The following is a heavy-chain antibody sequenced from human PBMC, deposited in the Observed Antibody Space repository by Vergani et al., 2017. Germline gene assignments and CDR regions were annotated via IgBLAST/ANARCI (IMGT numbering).Heavy chain of an antibody. CDR2: LSTTGGA. CDR1: GVSVTDYN. D-gene: IGHD6-13*01. CDR3: AGDTHSWQRADR. J-gene: IGHJ5*02. V-gene: IGHV4-59*02. Sequence: QAQLQESGPGLVKPSETLSLTCHVFGVSVTDYNCNWIRQAPGKGLEWIGSLSTTGGATHASHNPSLKSRVSISVDTSKSQFSLRLNSVTAADSAIYYWAGDTHSWQRADRWGQGLLVSVSS.